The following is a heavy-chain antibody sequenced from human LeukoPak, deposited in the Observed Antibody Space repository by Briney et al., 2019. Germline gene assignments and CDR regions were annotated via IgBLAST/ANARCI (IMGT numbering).Heavy chain of an antibody. D-gene: IGHD2-15*01. J-gene: IGHJ4*02. CDR3: MVVAATKDSFDY. CDR2: ISSSSSYI. V-gene: IGHV3-21*01. Sequence: GGSLRLSCAASGFTFSSYSMNWVRQAPGKGLEWVSSISSSSSYIYYADSVKGRFTISRDSAKNSLYLQMNSLRAEDTAVYYCMVVAATKDSFDYWGQGTLVTVSS. CDR1: GFTFSSYS.